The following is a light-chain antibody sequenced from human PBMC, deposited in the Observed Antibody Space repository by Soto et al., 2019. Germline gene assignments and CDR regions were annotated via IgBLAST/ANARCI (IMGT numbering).Light chain of an antibody. V-gene: IGKV3-20*01. Sequence: EIVLTQSPGTLSLSPGGRATLSCRASQSVSRRLAWYQQRPGQPPRLLIYGASNRATGIPDRFSGSGSGTDFTLIINRLEPEDVAIYYCQQYGGSPRITFGQGTRLEIK. CDR1: QSVSRR. CDR2: GAS. J-gene: IGKJ5*01. CDR3: QQYGGSPRIT.